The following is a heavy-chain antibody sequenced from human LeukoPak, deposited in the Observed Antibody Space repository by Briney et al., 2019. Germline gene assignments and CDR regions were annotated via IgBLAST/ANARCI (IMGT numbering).Heavy chain of an antibody. CDR2: INAGNGNT. J-gene: IGHJ4*02. D-gene: IGHD6-13*01. V-gene: IGHV1-3*03. CDR1: GYTFTSYA. CDR3: ARGARSSSWYPTPFDY. Sequence: ASVKVSCKASGYTFTSYAMHWVRQAPGQRLEWMGWINAGNGNTKYSQEFQGRVTITRDTSASTAYMELSSLRSEDMAVYYCARGARSSSWYPTPFDYWGQGTLVTVSS.